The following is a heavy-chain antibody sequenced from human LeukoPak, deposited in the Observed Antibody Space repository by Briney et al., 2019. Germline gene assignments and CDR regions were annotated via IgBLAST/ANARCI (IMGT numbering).Heavy chain of an antibody. V-gene: IGHV3-21*04. CDR3: AKGLGYGIAGAGYDY. Sequence: GGSLRLSCAASGFTFSSYSMNWVRQAPGKGLEWVSSISSSSSYIYYADSVKGRFTISRDNAKNSLYLQMNSLRAEDTALYYCAKGLGYGIAGAGYDYWGQGTLVTVSS. CDR2: ISSSSSYI. CDR1: GFTFSSYS. D-gene: IGHD6-13*01. J-gene: IGHJ4*02.